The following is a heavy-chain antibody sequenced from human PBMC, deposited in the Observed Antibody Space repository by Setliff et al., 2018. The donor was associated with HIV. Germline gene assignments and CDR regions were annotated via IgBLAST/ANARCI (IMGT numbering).Heavy chain of an antibody. CDR1: GGSISSSRYY. V-gene: IGHV4-39*07. CDR3: ASLYYYDSSGYTPYMDV. CDR2: IYTSGST. Sequence: NPSETLSLTCTVSGGSISSSRYYWGWIRQPPGKGLEWIGRIYTSGSTNYNPSLKSRVTISVDTSKNQFSLKLSSVTAAGTAVYYCASLYYYDSSGYTPYMDVWGKGTTVTVSS. J-gene: IGHJ6*03. D-gene: IGHD3-22*01.